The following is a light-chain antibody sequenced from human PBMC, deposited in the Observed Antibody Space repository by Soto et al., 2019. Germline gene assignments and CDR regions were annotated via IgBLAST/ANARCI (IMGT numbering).Light chain of an antibody. Sequence: DIVMTQSPDSLAVSLGERATINCKSSQSVLYSSNNKNYLAWYQQKPGQPPKLLIYWASIRESGVPDRFSGSGPGTDFTLTISSLQAEDVAVYYCQQYYATPPTFGQGTKVEIK. J-gene: IGKJ1*01. V-gene: IGKV4-1*01. CDR3: QQYYATPPT. CDR2: WAS. CDR1: QSVLYSSNNKNY.